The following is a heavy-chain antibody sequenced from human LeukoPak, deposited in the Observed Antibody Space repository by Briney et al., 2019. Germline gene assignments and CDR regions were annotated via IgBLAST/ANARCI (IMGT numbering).Heavy chain of an antibody. Sequence: ASETLSLTCTVSGGSISSYYWSWIRQPPGKGLEWIGYIYYSGSTNYNPSLKSRVTISVDTSKNQFSLKLSSVTAADTAVYYCARGAAGTILLYYMDVWGKGTTVTVSS. CDR2: IYYSGST. D-gene: IGHD6-13*01. J-gene: IGHJ6*03. CDR3: ARGAAGTILLYYMDV. CDR1: GGSISSYY. V-gene: IGHV4-59*01.